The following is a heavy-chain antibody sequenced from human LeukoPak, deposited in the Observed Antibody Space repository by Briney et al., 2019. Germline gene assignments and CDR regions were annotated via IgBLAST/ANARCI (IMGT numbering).Heavy chain of an antibody. V-gene: IGHV1-69*06. J-gene: IGHJ5*02. CDR1: GGTFSIYD. CDR3: ARESGITMVRGVENWFDP. D-gene: IGHD3-10*01. Sequence: SVKVSCKASGGTFSIYDIFWVRQAPGQGLEWMGGIIPIFGTAKYAQKFQGRVTITADKSTSTAYMEVSSLRSEDTAVYYCARESGITMVRGVENWFDPWGQGTLVTVSS. CDR2: IIPIFGTA.